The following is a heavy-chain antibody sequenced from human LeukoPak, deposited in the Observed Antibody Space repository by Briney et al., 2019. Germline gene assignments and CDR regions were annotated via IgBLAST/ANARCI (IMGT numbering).Heavy chain of an antibody. J-gene: IGHJ6*02. Sequence: GGSLRLSCAASGFTVSSNYMSWVRQAPGKGLEWVSVIYSGGSTYYADSVKGRFTISRDNSKNTLYLQMNSLRAEDTAVYYCARDIAAADHYYYYGMDVWGQGTTVTVSS. CDR3: ARDIAAADHYYYYGMDV. D-gene: IGHD6-13*01. CDR2: IYSGGST. V-gene: IGHV3-66*01. CDR1: GFTVSSNY.